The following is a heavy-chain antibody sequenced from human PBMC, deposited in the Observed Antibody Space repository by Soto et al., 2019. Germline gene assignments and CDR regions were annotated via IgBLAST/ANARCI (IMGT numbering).Heavy chain of an antibody. CDR1: GGTFSSYA. CDR2: IIPIFGTA. J-gene: IGHJ4*02. CDR3: ASVGAAFGGIDY. Sequence: QVQLVQSGAEVKKPGSSVKVSCKASGGTFSSYAISWVRQAPGQGLEWMGGIIPIFGTANYAQKFQGRITVAADKSTCRAEMELSSQGSEDTAVYYGASVGAAFGGIDYWGQGTLVTVSS. V-gene: IGHV1-69*06. D-gene: IGHD3-10*01.